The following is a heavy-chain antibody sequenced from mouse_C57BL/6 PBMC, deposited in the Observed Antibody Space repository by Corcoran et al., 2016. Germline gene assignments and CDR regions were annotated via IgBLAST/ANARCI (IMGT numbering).Heavy chain of an antibody. CDR2: INPNNGGT. CDR3: VTTVVEGWYFDV. CDR1: GYTFTDYN. J-gene: IGHJ1*03. D-gene: IGHD1-1*01. V-gene: IGHV1-18*01. Sequence: EVQLQQSGPELVKPGASVKIPCKASGYTFTDYNMDWVKQSHGKSLEWIGDINPNNGGTIYNQKFKGKATLTVDKSSSTAYMELRSLTSEDTAVYYCVTTVVEGWYFDVWGTGTTVTVSS.